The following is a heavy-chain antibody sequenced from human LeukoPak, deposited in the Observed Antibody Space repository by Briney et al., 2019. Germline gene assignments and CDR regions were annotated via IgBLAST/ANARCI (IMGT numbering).Heavy chain of an antibody. CDR2: FYTGGST. Sequence: SETLSLTCTVSGGSISSYYWYWIRQSAGRGLEWIGRFYTGGSTNYNPSLKSRVTMSVDTSKNQFSLKLTSVIAADTAVYYCARDALDSSGWFYHGMDVWGQGTTVTVSS. J-gene: IGHJ6*02. CDR1: GGSISSYY. CDR3: ARDALDSSGWFYHGMDV. V-gene: IGHV4-4*07. D-gene: IGHD6-19*01.